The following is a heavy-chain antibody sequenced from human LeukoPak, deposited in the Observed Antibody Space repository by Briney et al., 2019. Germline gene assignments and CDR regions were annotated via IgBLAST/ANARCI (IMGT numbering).Heavy chain of an antibody. Sequence: GASVKVSCKASGGTFSSYAISWVRQAPGQGLEWMGGIIPIFGTANYAQKFQGRVTITADKSTSTAHMELSSLRSEDTAVYYCARDEYQLLKNWGQGTLVTVSS. CDR1: GGTFSSYA. CDR2: IIPIFGTA. J-gene: IGHJ4*02. CDR3: ARDEYQLLKN. V-gene: IGHV1-69*06. D-gene: IGHD2-2*01.